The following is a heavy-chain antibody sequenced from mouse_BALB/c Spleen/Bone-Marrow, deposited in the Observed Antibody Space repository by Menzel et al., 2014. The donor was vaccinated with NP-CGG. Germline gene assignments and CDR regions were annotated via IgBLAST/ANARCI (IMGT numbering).Heavy chain of an antibody. CDR2: INPYNGGS. Sequence: VQLQQSGPELVKPGTSMKISCKASGYSFTGYTMNWVKQTLGKNLEWIGLINPYNGGSSYNQKFKGKATLTVDKSSSTAYMELLSLTSEDSAVYYCARGSMETRYYAMDYWGQGTSVTVSS. CDR3: ARGSMETRYYAMDY. D-gene: IGHD2-10*02. CDR1: GYSFTGYT. V-gene: IGHV1-26*01. J-gene: IGHJ4*01.